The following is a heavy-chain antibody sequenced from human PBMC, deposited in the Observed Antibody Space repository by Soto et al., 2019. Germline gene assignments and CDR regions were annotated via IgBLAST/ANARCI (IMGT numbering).Heavy chain of an antibody. Sequence: QVQLVQSGAEVKKPGASVKVSCKASGYTFTSYGISWVRQAPGQGLEWMGWISAYNGNTNYAQKLQGRVTMTTDTSTSTAYMELRSLRSDDRAVYYCARDLFADFWSGYSDYWGQGTLVTVSS. V-gene: IGHV1-18*01. CDR2: ISAYNGNT. CDR1: GYTFTSYG. J-gene: IGHJ4*02. CDR3: ARDLFADFWSGYSDY. D-gene: IGHD3-3*01.